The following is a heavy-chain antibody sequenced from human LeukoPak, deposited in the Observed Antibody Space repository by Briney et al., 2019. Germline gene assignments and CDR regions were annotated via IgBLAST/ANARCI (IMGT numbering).Heavy chain of an antibody. D-gene: IGHD3-22*01. CDR1: GYTFTSYD. CDR2: MNPNSGNT. V-gene: IGHV1-8*01. Sequence: ASVKVSCKASGYTFTSYDFNWVRQATGQGLEWMGWMNPNSGNTGYAQKFQGRVTMTRNTSISTAYMELSSLRSEDTAVYYCARAGGDYYDSSGYPLGGWGQGTLVTVSS. J-gene: IGHJ4*02. CDR3: ARAGGDYYDSSGYPLGG.